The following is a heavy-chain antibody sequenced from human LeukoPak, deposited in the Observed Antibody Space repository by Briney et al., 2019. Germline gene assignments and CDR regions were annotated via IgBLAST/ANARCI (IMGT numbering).Heavy chain of an antibody. CDR3: ARRRIAAAGNNWFDP. CDR2: INHSGST. J-gene: IGHJ5*02. D-gene: IGHD6-13*01. CDR1: GGSISSNSYY. V-gene: IGHV4-39*07. Sequence: SETLSLTCAVSGGSISSNSYYWGWIRQPPGKGLEWIGEINHSGSTNYNPSLKSRVTISVDTSKNQFSLKLSSVTAADTAVYYCARRRIAAAGNNWFDPWGQGTLVTVSS.